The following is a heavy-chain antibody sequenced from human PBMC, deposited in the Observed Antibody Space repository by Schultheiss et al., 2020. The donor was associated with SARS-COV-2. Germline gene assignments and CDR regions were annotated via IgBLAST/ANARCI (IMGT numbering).Heavy chain of an antibody. V-gene: IGHV3-30*03. J-gene: IGHJ4*02. CDR3: TAAGYYDTSGTHTY. D-gene: IGHD3-22*01. CDR2: ISYDGSNK. CDR1: GFTFSSYG. Sequence: GGSLRLSCAASGFTFSSYGMHWVRQAPGKGLEWVAVISYDGSNKYYADSVKGRFTISRDNSKNTLYLQMNSLKTEDTAVYYCTAAGYYDTSGTHTYWGQGTLVTVSS.